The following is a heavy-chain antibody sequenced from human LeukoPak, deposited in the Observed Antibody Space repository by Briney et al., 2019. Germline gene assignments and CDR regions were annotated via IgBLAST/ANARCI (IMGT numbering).Heavy chain of an antibody. CDR2: ISGSSNTI. J-gene: IGHJ4*02. CDR1: GFTFSSYS. CDR3: ARGYCSSNSCAFDY. D-gene: IGHD2-2*01. Sequence: GGSLRLSCAASGFTFSSYSMNWVRQAPGEGLEWVSCISGSSNTIYYADSVKGRFTISRDTAKNSLYLQMNSLRDEDSAVYYCARGYCSSNSCAFDYWGQGTLVTISS. V-gene: IGHV3-48*02.